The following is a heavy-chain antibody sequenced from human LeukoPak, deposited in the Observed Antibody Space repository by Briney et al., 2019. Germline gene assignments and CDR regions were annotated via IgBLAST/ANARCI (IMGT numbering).Heavy chain of an antibody. Sequence: ASVKVSCKASGYTVTGYYLHWVRQAPGQGLEWMGWINPNRGDTNYAQKFQGRVTTTRDTSISTAYMELSGLISDDTAVYYCARDPNNWNYNWFDPWGQGALVTVSS. CDR2: INPNRGDT. CDR1: GYTVTGYY. CDR3: ARDPNNWNYNWFDP. J-gene: IGHJ5*02. D-gene: IGHD1-7*01. V-gene: IGHV1-2*02.